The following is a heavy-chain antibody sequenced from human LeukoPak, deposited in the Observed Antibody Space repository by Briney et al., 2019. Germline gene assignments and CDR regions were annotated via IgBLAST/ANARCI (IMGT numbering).Heavy chain of an antibody. CDR3: ASEANNYYYDSSGYIFDY. V-gene: IGHV1-69*05. J-gene: IGHJ4*02. CDR2: IIPIFGTA. Sequence: SVKVSCKASGGTFSSYAVSWVRQAPGQGLDWMGRIIPIFGTANYAQKFQGRVTITTDESTSTAYMELSSLRSEDTAVYYCASEANNYYYDSSGYIFDYWGQGTLVTVSS. D-gene: IGHD3-22*01. CDR1: GGTFSSYA.